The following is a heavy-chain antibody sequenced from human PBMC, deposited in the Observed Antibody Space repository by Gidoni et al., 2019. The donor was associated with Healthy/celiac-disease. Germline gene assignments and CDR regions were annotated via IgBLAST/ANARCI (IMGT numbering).Heavy chain of an antibody. V-gene: IGHV1-2*02. Sequence: QLVQSGAVANKPVASVKVSCKAFGYPFTGYYMHWVRQAPGQGLEWMGWINPNSGGTNYAQKWQGRGTMTRETSISTAYMELSRLRSDDTAGYYCARVEYSSGWYDRYFDYWGQGTLVTVSS. J-gene: IGHJ4*02. D-gene: IGHD6-19*01. CDR3: ARVEYSSGWYDRYFDY. CDR2: INPNSGGT. CDR1: GYPFTGYY.